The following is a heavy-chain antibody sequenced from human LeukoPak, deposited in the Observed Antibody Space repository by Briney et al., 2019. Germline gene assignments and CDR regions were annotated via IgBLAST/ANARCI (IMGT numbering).Heavy chain of an antibody. J-gene: IGHJ3*02. D-gene: IGHD5-18*01. Sequence: GGSLRLSCAASGFTFSSYAMHWVRQAPGKGLEWVAVISYDGSNKYYADSVKGRFTISRDNSKNTLYLQMNSLRAEDTAVYYCASSYSYGFDAFDIWGQGTMVTVSS. V-gene: IGHV3-30-3*01. CDR3: ASSYSYGFDAFDI. CDR2: ISYDGSNK. CDR1: GFTFSSYA.